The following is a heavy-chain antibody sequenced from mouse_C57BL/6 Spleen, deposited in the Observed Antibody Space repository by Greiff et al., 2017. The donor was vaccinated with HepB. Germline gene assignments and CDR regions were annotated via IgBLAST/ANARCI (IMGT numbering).Heavy chain of an antibody. CDR3: ARYVRGGYFDY. J-gene: IGHJ2*01. Sequence: QVQLQQSGPELVKPGASVKISCKASGYAFSSSWMNWVKQRPGKGLEWIGRIYPGDGDTNYNGKFKGKATLTADKSSSTAYMQLSSLTSEDSAVYFCARYVRGGYFDYWGQGTTLTVSS. V-gene: IGHV1-82*01. D-gene: IGHD1-1*01. CDR1: GYAFSSSW. CDR2: IYPGDGDT.